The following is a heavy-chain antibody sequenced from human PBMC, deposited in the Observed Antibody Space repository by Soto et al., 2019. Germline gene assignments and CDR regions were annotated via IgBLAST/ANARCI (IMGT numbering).Heavy chain of an antibody. CDR2: IYYSGST. CDR1: GGSISSSSYY. CDR3: ARDGGNQFDY. Sequence: SETLSLTCTVSGGSISSSSYYWGWIRQPPGKVLEWIGSIYYSGSTYYNPSLKSRVTISVDTSKNQFSLKLSSVTAADTAVYYCARDGGNQFDYWGQGTLVTVSS. D-gene: IGHD3-16*01. V-gene: IGHV4-39*07. J-gene: IGHJ4*02.